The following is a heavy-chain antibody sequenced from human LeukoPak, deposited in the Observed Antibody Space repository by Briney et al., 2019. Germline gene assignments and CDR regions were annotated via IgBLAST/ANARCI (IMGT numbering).Heavy chain of an antibody. CDR2: INPNSGGT. D-gene: IGHD3-22*01. Sequence: ASVKVSCKASRYTFTGYYMHWVRQAPGQGLEWMGWINPNSGGTNYAQKFQGRVTMTRDTSISTAYMELSRLRSDDTAVYYCARDPYDSSGYYYAPSDAFDIWGQGTMVTVSS. CDR3: ARDPYDSSGYYYAPSDAFDI. J-gene: IGHJ3*02. CDR1: RYTFTGYY. V-gene: IGHV1-2*02.